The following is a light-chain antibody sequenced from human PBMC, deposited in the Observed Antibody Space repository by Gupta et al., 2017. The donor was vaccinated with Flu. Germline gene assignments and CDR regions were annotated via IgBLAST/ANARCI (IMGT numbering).Light chain of an antibody. Sequence: GERATLSCRASQSVNPFLAWYQQKPGQAPRLLMYAASTRATDIPARFSGSGSETEFTLTISSLQSEDSGVYYCQQHKDWPLTFGGGTKVEIK. CDR1: QSVNPF. J-gene: IGKJ4*01. CDR2: AAS. V-gene: IGKV3-15*01. CDR3: QQHKDWPLT.